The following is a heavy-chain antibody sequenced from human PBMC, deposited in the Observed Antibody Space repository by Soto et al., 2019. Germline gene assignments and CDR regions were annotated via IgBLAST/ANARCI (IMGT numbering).Heavy chain of an antibody. J-gene: IGHJ6*02. D-gene: IGHD2-15*01. CDR2: IYSGGST. CDR1: GFTVSSNY. Sequence: EVQLVESGGGLIQPGGSLRLSCAASGFTVSSNYMSWVRQAPGKGLEWVSVIYSGGSTYYADSVKGRFTISRDNSKNTLYLQMNSLRAEDTAVYYCARDRALSGGAQPYYYYGMDVWGQGTTVTVSS. V-gene: IGHV3-53*01. CDR3: ARDRALSGGAQPYYYYGMDV.